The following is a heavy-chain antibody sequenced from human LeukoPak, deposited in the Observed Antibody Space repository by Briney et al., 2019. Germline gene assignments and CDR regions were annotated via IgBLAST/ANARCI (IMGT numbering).Heavy chain of an antibody. J-gene: IGHJ6*02. CDR1: GFTFSSYG. CDR2: IWYDGSNK. D-gene: IGHD4-17*01. CDR3: ARDPLGDPDYGMDV. Sequence: PGRSLRLSCAASGFTFSSYGMHWVRQAPGKGLEWVAVIWYDGSNKYYADSVKGRFTISRDNSKNTLYLQMNSLRAEDTAVYYCARDPLGDPDYGMDVWGQGTTVTVSS. V-gene: IGHV3-33*01.